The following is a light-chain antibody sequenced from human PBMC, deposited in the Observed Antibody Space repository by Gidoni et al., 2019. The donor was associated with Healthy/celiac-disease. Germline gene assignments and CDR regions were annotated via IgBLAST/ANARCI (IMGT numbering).Light chain of an antibody. CDR2: DDS. J-gene: IGLJ3*02. CDR3: QVWDSSSDLWV. Sequence: SYVLTQPPSVSVAPGKTARITCGGNNIGSKSVHWYQQKPGQAPVLVIYDDSDRLSGIPERFSGSNSGNTATLTISRVEAGDEADYYCQVWDSSSDLWVFGGGTKLTVL. V-gene: IGLV3-21*04. CDR1: NIGSKS.